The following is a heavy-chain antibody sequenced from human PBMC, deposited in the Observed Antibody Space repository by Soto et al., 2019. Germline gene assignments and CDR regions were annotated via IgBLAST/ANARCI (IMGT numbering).Heavy chain of an antibody. Sequence: KTSETLSLTCAVYGGSFSGYYWSWIRQPPGKGLEWIGEINHSGSTNYNPSLKSRVTISVDTSKNQFSLKLSSVTAADTAVYYCARFTWSKGMDVWGQGTTVTVSS. V-gene: IGHV4-34*01. J-gene: IGHJ6*02. CDR1: GGSFSGYY. D-gene: IGHD3-3*01. CDR2: INHSGST. CDR3: ARFTWSKGMDV.